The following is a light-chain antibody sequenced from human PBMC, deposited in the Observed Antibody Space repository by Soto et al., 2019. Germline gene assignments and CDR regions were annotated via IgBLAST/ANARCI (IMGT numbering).Light chain of an antibody. V-gene: IGLV2-14*03. CDR3: SSKRTTSTLV. CDR1: SSDVGAYNY. CDR2: DVS. J-gene: IGLJ2*01. Sequence: QSVLTQPASVSGSPGQSITISCTGPSSDVGAYNYVSWYQQHPGKAPKLLIYDVSNRPSGVSNRFSVSKSVNTASLTISGLQAEDEADYYCSSKRTTSTLVFGGGTKLTVL.